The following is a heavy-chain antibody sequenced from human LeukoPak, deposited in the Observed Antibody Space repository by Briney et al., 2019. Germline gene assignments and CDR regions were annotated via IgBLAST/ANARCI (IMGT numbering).Heavy chain of an antibody. CDR2: ISSSSSYI. CDR1: GFTFSSYS. J-gene: IGHJ6*02. CDR3: ARDGRKIYYYYGMDV. V-gene: IGHV3-21*01. Sequence: GGSLRLSCAASGFTFSSYSMNWVRQAPGNGLEWVSSISSSSSYIYYADSVKGRFTISRDNAKNSLYLQMNSLRAEDTAVYYCARDGRKIYYYYGMDVWGQGTTVTVSS.